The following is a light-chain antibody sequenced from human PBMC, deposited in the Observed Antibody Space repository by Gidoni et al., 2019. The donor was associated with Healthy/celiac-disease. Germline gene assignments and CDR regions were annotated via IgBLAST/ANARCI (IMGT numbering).Light chain of an antibody. CDR1: QSVSSN. CDR3: QKYNNWPPWT. Sequence: IVMTRYPATLSVSPGERATLSCRASQSVSSNLAWYQQKPGQAPRLLIYGASTRATGIPARFSGSGSGTEFTLTISSLQSEDCAVYYCQKYNNWPPWTFGQGPKVEIK. CDR2: GAS. V-gene: IGKV3-15*01. J-gene: IGKJ1*01.